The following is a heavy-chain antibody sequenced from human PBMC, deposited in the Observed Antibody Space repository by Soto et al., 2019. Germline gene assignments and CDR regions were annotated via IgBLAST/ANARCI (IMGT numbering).Heavy chain of an antibody. CDR2: INPDTGDS. J-gene: IGHJ4*02. CDR3: ARIRYGDFSFQY. D-gene: IGHD4-17*01. Sequence: QVHLVQSGAEVRKPGASVKVSCKASGYTFTTFHLHWVRLAPGQGLEWMGWINPDTGDSEYGQKFQCRLTLTSAQSMTTAYMELSSLTSNDTAIYFCARIRYGDFSFQYWGQGTPVSVSS. V-gene: IGHV1-2*02. CDR1: GYTFTTFH.